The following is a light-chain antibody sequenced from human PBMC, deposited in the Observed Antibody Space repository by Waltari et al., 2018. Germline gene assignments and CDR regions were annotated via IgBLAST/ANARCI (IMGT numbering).Light chain of an antibody. CDR2: EVS. V-gene: IGLV2-8*01. Sequence: ALTQPPSPSGSPGQPVTSPGPGTKNNLGINPIVPGYKQRPGKGPRLIIYEVSKRPSGVPDRFSGSQSGNRASLTVSGLQAEDEADYYCSSYAGTNNQVAFGGGTKLTVL. J-gene: IGLJ2*01. CDR1: KNNLGINPI. CDR3: SSYAGTNNQVA.